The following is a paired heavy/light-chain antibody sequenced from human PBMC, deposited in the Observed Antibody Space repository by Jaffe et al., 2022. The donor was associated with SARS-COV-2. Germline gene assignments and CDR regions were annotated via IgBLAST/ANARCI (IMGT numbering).Heavy chain of an antibody. Sequence: EVQLVESGGGLVQPGGSLRLSCAASGFTFNNYWMSWVRQAPGKGLEWVASIRQDGNEKYYVDSVRGRFTISRDNTESSLYLQMSGLRAGDTAMYFCAKYDGYSLDYWGQGALVTVSS. CDR2: IRQDGNEK. D-gene: IGHD3-22*01. CDR1: GFTFNNYW. V-gene: IGHV3-7*03. CDR3: AKYDGYSLDY. J-gene: IGHJ4*02.
Light chain of an antibody. V-gene: IGLV2-11*01. J-gene: IGLJ1*01. Sequence: QSALTQPRSVSGSPGQSVTISCTGPSSYVGTYKYVSWYQHHPGKAPKLMIYDVNRRPSGVPDRFSVSNSGNTASLTISGLRTEDEADYYCCSFAGSLYVFGTGTKVTVL. CDR1: SSYVGTYKY. CDR3: CSFAGSLYV. CDR2: DVN.